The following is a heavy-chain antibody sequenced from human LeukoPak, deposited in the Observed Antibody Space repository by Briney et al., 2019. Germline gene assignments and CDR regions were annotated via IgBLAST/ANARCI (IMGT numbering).Heavy chain of an antibody. CDR1: GYTFTSYY. CDR2: ISAYNGNT. D-gene: IGHD1-26*01. CDR3: ARGRIILKGIVGATTRRSYYMDV. V-gene: IGHV1-8*02. J-gene: IGHJ6*03. Sequence: ASVKVSCKASGYTFTSYYMHWVRQAPGQGLEWMGWISAYNGNTNYAQKFQGRVTMTRNTSISTAYMELSSLRSEDTAVYYCARGRIILKGIVGATTRRSYYMDVWGKGTTVTISS.